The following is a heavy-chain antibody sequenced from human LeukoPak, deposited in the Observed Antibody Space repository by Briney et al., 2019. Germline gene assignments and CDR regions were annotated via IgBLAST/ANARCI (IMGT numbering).Heavy chain of an antibody. Sequence: GPPGRVSCKASGSTFSSSAITTVRGSPGHGLGWMGGIVHIFGTANYAQKFQGRVTITADKSTSPAYLELSSVRSEDTAVYYCARQLWLGAGGYFGMDVWGKGTTVTVSS. CDR2: IVHIFGTA. J-gene: IGHJ6*04. CDR3: ARQLWLGAGGYFGMDV. CDR1: GSTFSSSA. V-gene: IGHV1-69*06. D-gene: IGHD5-18*01.